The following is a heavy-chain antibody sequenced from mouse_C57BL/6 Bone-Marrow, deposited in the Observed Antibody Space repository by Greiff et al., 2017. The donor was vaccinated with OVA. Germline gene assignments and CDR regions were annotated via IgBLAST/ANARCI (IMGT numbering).Heavy chain of an antibody. V-gene: IGHV2-9-1*01. D-gene: IGHD4-1*01. CDR3: ARNRELGLEYYFDY. J-gene: IGHJ2*01. CDR2: IWTGGGT. Sequence: VMLVESGPGLVAPSQSLSITCTVSGFSLTSYAISWVRQPPGKGLEWLGVIWTGGGTNYNSALKSRLSISKDNSKSQVFLKMNSLQTDDTARYYCARNRELGLEYYFDYWGQGTTLTVSS. CDR1: GFSLTSYA.